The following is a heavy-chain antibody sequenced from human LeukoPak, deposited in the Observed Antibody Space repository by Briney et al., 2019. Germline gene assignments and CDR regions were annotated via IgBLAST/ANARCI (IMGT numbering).Heavy chain of an antibody. D-gene: IGHD4-17*01. V-gene: IGHV1-18*01. CDR3: AVTGDYRDRSQFDY. J-gene: IGHJ4*02. CDR1: GYTFTSYG. CDR2: ISAYNGNT. Sequence: ASVQASCKASGYTFTSYGISWVRQAPGQGLEWMGWISAYNGNTNYAQKLQGRVTMTTDTSTSTAYMELRSLRSDDTAVYYCAVTGDYRDRSQFDYWGQGTLVTISS.